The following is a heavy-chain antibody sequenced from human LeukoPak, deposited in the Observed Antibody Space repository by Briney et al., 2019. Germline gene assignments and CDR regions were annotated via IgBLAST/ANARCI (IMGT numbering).Heavy chain of an antibody. D-gene: IGHD2-21*02. J-gene: IGHJ3*02. CDR1: GFTFSSYG. V-gene: IGHV3-30*02. CDR3: AKDLRHIAYWGGDCLIDAFDI. Sequence: GGSLRLSCAASGFTFSSYGMHWVRQAPGKGLEWVAFIRYDGSNKYYADSVKGRFTISRDNSKNTLYLQMNSLRAEDTAVYYCAKDLRHIAYWGGDCLIDAFDIWGQGTMVTVSS. CDR2: IRYDGSNK.